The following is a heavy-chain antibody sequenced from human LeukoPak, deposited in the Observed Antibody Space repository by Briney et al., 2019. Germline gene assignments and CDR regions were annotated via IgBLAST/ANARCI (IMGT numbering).Heavy chain of an antibody. Sequence: ASVKVSRKFSGYTLTQLSMHWVRQAPGKGLEWMGGFDPEDGETIYAQKFQGRVTLTEDTSTDTAYMELSRLRSDDTAVYYCATDSGTYFLFWGQGTLVTVSS. CDR1: GYTLTQLS. J-gene: IGHJ4*02. V-gene: IGHV1-24*01. CDR2: FDPEDGET. CDR3: ATDSGTYFLF. D-gene: IGHD1-26*01.